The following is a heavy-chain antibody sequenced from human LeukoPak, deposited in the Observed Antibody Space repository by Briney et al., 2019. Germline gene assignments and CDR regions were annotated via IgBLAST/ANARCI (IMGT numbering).Heavy chain of an antibody. Sequence: SQTLSLTCTVSGGSISSGSYYWSWIRQPAGKGLEWIGRIYTSGSTHYNPSLKSRVTISVDTSKNQFSLQLSSVTAADTAVYYCARESMGQSSYYDILTGYYPTMDYWGQGTLVTVSS. CDR2: IYTSGST. CDR1: GGSISSGSYY. D-gene: IGHD3-9*01. V-gene: IGHV4-61*02. CDR3: ARESMGQSSYYDILTGYYPTMDY. J-gene: IGHJ4*02.